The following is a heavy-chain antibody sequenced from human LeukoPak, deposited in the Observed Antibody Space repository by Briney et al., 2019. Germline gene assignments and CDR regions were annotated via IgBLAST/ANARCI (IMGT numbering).Heavy chain of an antibody. V-gene: IGHV3-72*01. CDR1: GFTFSDLY. CDR2: IRNKAKSYTT. CDR3: ARDTSGSPDDY. J-gene: IGHJ4*02. Sequence: PGGSLRLSCVASGFTFSDLYMDWVRQAPGKGLEWVGRIRNKAKSYTTEYAASVKGRFTISRDDSKNSLSLQMNSLRTDDTAVYYCARDTSGSPDDYWGQGTLVTVSS. D-gene: IGHD5-12*01.